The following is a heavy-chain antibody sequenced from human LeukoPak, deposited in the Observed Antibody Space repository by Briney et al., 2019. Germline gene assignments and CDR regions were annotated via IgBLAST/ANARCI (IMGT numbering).Heavy chain of an antibody. CDR2: INAGNDHT. CDR1: GYTFTSYA. V-gene: IGHV1-3*01. D-gene: IGHD2-15*01. Sequence: ASVKVSCKASGYTFTSYAMHWVRQAPGQRLEWMGWINAGNDHTKYSQKFQGRVTITRHTSASTAYMELSSLRSEDTAVYYCARDLGYCTGGTCYPNWFDLWGQGTLVTVSS. CDR3: ARDLGYCTGGTCYPNWFDL. J-gene: IGHJ5*02.